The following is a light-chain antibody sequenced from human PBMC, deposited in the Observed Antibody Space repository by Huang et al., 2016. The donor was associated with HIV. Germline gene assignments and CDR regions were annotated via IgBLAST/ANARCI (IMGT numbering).Light chain of an antibody. CDR1: QDINNY. V-gene: IGKV1-33*01. Sequence: DIQMTQSPSSLSASVGDRVTITCQASQDINNYLNWYQQKPGKAPKLLIYDASSVETGVPSRFSGSGSGTDCTFTISSLQSEDFGTYYCQQYDSLVTFGGGTKVAIK. CDR2: DAS. CDR3: QQYDSLVT. J-gene: IGKJ4*01.